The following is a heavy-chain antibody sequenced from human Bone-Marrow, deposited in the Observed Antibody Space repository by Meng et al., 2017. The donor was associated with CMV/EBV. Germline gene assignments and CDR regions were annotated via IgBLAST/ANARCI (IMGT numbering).Heavy chain of an antibody. V-gene: IGHV1-69*04. CDR1: GDTFSSYT. CDR3: ARDSSAWGGKYYYGMDV. CDR2: IIPILGIA. J-gene: IGHJ6*01. Sequence: SVKVSCKASGDTFSSYTISWVRQAPGQGLEWMGRIIPILGIANYAQKFQGRVTITADNSTSTAYMELSSLRSEDTAVYYCARDSSAWGGKYYYGMDVWGQGTTVTVSS. D-gene: IGHD4-23*01.